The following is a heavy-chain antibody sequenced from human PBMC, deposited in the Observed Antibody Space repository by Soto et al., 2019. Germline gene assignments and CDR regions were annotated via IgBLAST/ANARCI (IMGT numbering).Heavy chain of an antibody. CDR1: GDSISSGGHY. CDR2: IYYSGST. CDR3: ARHNYGSGSTYFDY. D-gene: IGHD3-10*01. J-gene: IGHJ4*02. Sequence: SETLSLTCTVSGDSISSGGHYWSWIRQHPGKRPEWIGYIYYSGSTNYNPSLKSRVTISVDTSKNQFSLKLNSMTAADTAVYYCARHNYGSGSTYFDYWGQGTLVTVSS. V-gene: IGHV4-61*08.